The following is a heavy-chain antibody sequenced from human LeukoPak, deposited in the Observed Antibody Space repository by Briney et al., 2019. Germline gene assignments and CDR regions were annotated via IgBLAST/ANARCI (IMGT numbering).Heavy chain of an antibody. D-gene: IGHD3-9*01. CDR2: ISWNSGSI. CDR3: AKDIRAYYDILTGYQGAFDI. J-gene: IGHJ3*02. Sequence: GRSLRLSCAASGFTFDDYAMHWVRQAPGKGLEWVSGISWNSGSIGYADSVKGRFTISRDNAKNSLYLQMNSLRAEDTALYYCAKDIRAYYDILTGYQGAFDIWGQGTMVTVSS. CDR1: GFTFDDYA. V-gene: IGHV3-9*01.